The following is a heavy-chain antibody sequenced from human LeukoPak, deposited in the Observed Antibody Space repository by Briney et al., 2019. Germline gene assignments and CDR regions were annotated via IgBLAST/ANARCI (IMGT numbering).Heavy chain of an antibody. CDR3: ATRQQPFLGYYYAFGAFNI. CDR1: GDSVSSNSAA. D-gene: IGHD3-22*01. Sequence: SQTLSLTCAISGDSVSSNSAAWNWIRQSPSRGLEWLGRTYYRSKWYNDYAVSVKSRITINPDTSKNQFSLQLNSVTPEDTAVYYCATRQQPFLGYYYAFGAFNIWGQGTMVTVSS. CDR2: TYYRSKWYN. J-gene: IGHJ3*02. V-gene: IGHV6-1*01.